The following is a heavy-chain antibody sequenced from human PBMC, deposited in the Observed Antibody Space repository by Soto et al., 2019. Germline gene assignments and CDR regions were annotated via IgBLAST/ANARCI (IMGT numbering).Heavy chain of an antibody. J-gene: IGHJ4*02. CDR2: IYWDDSK. Sequence: QITLKESGPTLVRPTQTLTLTCAFSGFSLSTSGVGVGWIRQPPGKALEWLAVIYWDDSKHYSQSLRSRLTITKGTPKTQVVLTMTNMDLMDTGTYYCAHKGPEDWPLDYWGQGTLVTVSS. CDR3: AHKGPEDWPLDY. CDR1: GFSLSTSGVG. V-gene: IGHV2-5*02. D-gene: IGHD3-9*01.